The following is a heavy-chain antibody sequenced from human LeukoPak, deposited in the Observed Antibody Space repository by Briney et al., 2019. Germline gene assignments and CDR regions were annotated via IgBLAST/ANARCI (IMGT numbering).Heavy chain of an antibody. CDR1: GYTFTSYA. J-gene: IGHJ4*02. CDR3: ARGGYRLAASLSCDY. Sequence: GASVKVSCKASGYTFTSYAMHWVRQAPGQRLEWMGWINAGDGNTKYSQKFQGRVTITRDTSASTAYMELSSLRSEDTAVYYCARGGYRLAASLSCDYWGQGTLVTVSS. CDR2: INAGDGNT. V-gene: IGHV1-3*01. D-gene: IGHD3-16*02.